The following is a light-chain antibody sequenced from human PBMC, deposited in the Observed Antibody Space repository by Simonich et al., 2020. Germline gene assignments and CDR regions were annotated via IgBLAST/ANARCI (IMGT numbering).Light chain of an antibody. V-gene: IGKV4-1*01. CDR1: QSVLYSYNNKNY. Sequence: DIVMTRSPDSLAVSLGERATINCKSSQSVLYSYNNKNYLAWYQHKPGQPPKLLIYWASTRESGVPDRFSGSGSGTDFTLTISSLQAEDVAVYYCQQYYSTPPTFGQGTKVEIK. CDR3: QQYYSTPPT. CDR2: WAS. J-gene: IGKJ1*01.